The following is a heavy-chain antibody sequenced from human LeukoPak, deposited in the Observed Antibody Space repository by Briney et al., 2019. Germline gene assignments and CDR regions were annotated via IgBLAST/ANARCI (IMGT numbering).Heavy chain of an antibody. J-gene: IGHJ4*02. CDR3: ARALVRNSSGLPPPY. CDR1: GYTFTCYY. D-gene: IGHD3-22*01. Sequence: GASVKVSCKASGYTFTCYYMHWVRQAPGQGLEWMGWINPNSGGTNYAQKFQGRVTMTRDTSISTAYMELSRLRSDDTAVYYCARALVRNSSGLPPPYWGQGTLVTVSS. V-gene: IGHV1-2*02. CDR2: INPNSGGT.